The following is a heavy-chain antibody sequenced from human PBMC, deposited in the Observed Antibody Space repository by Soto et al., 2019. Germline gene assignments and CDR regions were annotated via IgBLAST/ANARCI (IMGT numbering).Heavy chain of an antibody. Sequence: QVQLVESGGGLVKPGGSLRLSCAASGFTFRDYYISWIRHATGKGLEWVSYIHSAGSTMYYADSVKGRFTISRDNAKNSLYLQMNSLRAEDTAVYYCARAVNWNEFDPWGQGPLVTVSS. CDR1: GFTFRDYY. CDR2: IHSAGSTM. CDR3: ARAVNWNEFDP. D-gene: IGHD1-1*01. V-gene: IGHV3-11*01. J-gene: IGHJ5*02.